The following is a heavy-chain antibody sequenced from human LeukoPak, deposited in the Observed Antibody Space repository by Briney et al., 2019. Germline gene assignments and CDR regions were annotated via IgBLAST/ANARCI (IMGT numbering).Heavy chain of an antibody. CDR1: GYTFTGHA. D-gene: IGHD6-19*01. V-gene: IGHV7-4-1*02. J-gene: IGHJ4*02. CDR3: AKGGWVAVTGMDS. Sequence: ASVKVSCTASGYTFTGHAMNWVRQAPGQGPEWMGYINTKTGNPTYAQGFTGRFVFSLDTSVSTAYLQISSLKPEDTGAYYCAKGGWVAVTGMDSWGQGTLVTVSS. CDR2: INTKTGNP.